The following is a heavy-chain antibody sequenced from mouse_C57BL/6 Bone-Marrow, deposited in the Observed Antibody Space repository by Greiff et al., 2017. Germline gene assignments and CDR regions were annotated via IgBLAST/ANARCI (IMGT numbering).Heavy chain of an antibody. CDR3: ARNEEYSDYAMDY. CDR2: FYPGSGNI. V-gene: IGHV1-62-2*01. D-gene: IGHD2-12*01. J-gene: IGHJ4*01. Sequence: VQLQQSGAELVKPGTSVKLSCTASGYNFIEYTIHWVKQRSGQGLEWIGWFYPGSGNIQYNEKFKDKGTLTADNSSSTVYMELSRLSSEDSAVYFCARNEEYSDYAMDYWGQGTSVTVSS. CDR1: GYNFIEYT.